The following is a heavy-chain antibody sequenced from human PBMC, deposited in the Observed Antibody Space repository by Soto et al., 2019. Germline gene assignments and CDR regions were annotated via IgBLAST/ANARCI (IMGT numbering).Heavy chain of an antibody. CDR1: GFTFSSYW. D-gene: IGHD1-1*01. CDR3: ARSRERRSNWFDP. V-gene: IGHV3-7*01. CDR2: IKQDGSEK. Sequence: EVQLVESGGGLVQPGGSLRLSCAASGFTFSSYWMSWVRQAPGKGREGVANIKQDGSEKYYVDSVKGRFTISRDNAKNSLYLQMNSLRAEDTAVYYCARSRERRSNWFDPWGQGTLVTVSS. J-gene: IGHJ5*02.